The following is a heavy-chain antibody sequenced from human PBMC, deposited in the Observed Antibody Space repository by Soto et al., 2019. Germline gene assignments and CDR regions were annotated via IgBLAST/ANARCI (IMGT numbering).Heavy chain of an antibody. D-gene: IGHD6-6*01. CDR3: ANSEIESSSSYYYYYGMDV. CDR2: ISYDGSNK. CDR1: GFTFSSYG. V-gene: IGHV3-30*18. J-gene: IGHJ6*02. Sequence: QVQLVESGGGVVQPGRSLRLSCAASGFTFSSYGMHWVRQAPGKGLEWVAVISYDGSNKYYADSVKGRFTISRDNSKNTPYLQMNSLRAEDTAVYYCANSEIESSSSYYYYYGMDVWGQGTTVTVSS.